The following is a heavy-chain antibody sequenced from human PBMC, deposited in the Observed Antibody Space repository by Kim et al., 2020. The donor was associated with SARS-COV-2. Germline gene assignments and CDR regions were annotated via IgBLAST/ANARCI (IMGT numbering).Heavy chain of an antibody. Sequence: ASVKVSCKVSGYTLTELSMHWVRQAPGKGLEWMGGFDPEDGETIYAQKFQGRVTMTEDTSTDTAYMELSSLRSEDTAVYYCATAPDYYDSTPNLYYGMDVWGQGTTVTVSS. CDR3: ATAPDYYDSTPNLYYGMDV. CDR2: FDPEDGET. V-gene: IGHV1-24*01. D-gene: IGHD3-22*01. J-gene: IGHJ6*02. CDR1: GYTLTELS.